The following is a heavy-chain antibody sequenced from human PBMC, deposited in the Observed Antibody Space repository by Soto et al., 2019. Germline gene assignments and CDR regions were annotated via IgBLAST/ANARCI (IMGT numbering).Heavy chain of an antibody. CDR3: ARGTLRGVAELMTNYYDMDV. D-gene: IGHD3-10*01. V-gene: IGHV1-46*01. CDR1: GYTFSSYY. J-gene: IGHJ6*02. CDR2: INPSGDHT. Sequence: ASVKVSCKASGYTFSSYYLQWVRQAPGQGLEWMGIINPSGDHTSYEEKFHGRITMTSDTSTSTVYMELSSLRSDDTAVYYCARGTLRGVAELMTNYYDMDVWGQVTTVTVSS.